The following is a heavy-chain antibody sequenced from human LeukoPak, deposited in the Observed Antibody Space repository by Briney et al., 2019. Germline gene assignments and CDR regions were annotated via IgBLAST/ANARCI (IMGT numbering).Heavy chain of an antibody. D-gene: IGHD4-17*01. CDR2: INPNSGGT. V-gene: IGHV1-2*02. J-gene: IGHJ6*03. CDR3: ARGTVKTSPYYYYYMDV. Sequence: ASVKVSCKASGYTFTGYYMHWVRQAPGQGLEWMGWINPNSGGTNYAQKFQGRVTMTRDMSTSTVYMELSSLRSEDTAVYYCARGTVKTSPYYYYYMDVWGKGTTVTVSS. CDR1: GYTFTGYY.